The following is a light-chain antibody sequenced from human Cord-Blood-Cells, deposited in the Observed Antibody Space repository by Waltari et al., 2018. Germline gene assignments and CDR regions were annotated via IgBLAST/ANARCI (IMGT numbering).Light chain of an antibody. V-gene: IGKV1-39*01. Sequence: DTQMTQPPSSLSASVVDRVPITCRATQSISSYLNWYQQKPGKAPKLLIYAASSLQSRVPSRFSGSGSGTDFTLTISSLQPEDFATYYCQQSYSTPYTFGQGTKLEIK. CDR2: AAS. CDR3: QQSYSTPYT. CDR1: QSISSY. J-gene: IGKJ2*01.